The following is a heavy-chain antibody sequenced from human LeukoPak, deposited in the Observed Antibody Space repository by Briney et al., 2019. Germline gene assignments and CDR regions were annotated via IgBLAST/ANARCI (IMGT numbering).Heavy chain of an antibody. CDR2: IIPIFGTA. V-gene: IGHV1-69*13. D-gene: IGHD6-13*01. CDR3: ARATYSSSWADYYYYYMDV. J-gene: IGHJ6*03. CDR1: GGTCSSYA. Sequence: SVKVSCKASGGTCSSYAISWVRQAPGQGLEWMGGIIPIFGTANYAQKFQGRVTITADVSTSTAYMELSSLRSEDTAVYYCARATYSSSWADYYYYYMDVWGKGTTVTVSS.